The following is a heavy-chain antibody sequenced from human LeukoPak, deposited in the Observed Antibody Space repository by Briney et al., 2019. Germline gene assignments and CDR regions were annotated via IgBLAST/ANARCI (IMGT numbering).Heavy chain of an antibody. CDR3: AKGGSGYDWNWFDP. J-gene: IGHJ5*02. D-gene: IGHD5-12*01. CDR2: ISYDGSNN. Sequence: PGGSLRLSCAASGFTFSSYGMHWVRQAPGKGLEWVAVISYDGSNNYYADSVKGRFTISRDNSKNTLYLQMNSLRAEDTAVYYCAKGGSGYDWNWFDPWGQGTLVTVSS. CDR1: GFTFSSYG. V-gene: IGHV3-30*18.